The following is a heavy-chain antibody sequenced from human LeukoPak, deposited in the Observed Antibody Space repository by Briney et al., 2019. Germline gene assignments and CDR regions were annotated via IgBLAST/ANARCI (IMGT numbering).Heavy chain of an antibody. CDR2: IYYSGST. V-gene: IGHV4-39*07. D-gene: IGHD1-7*01. J-gene: IGHJ4*02. Sequence: PSETLSLTCTVSGGSISSSNYYWGWIRQPPGKGLEWIGSIYYSGSTNYNPSLKSRVTISVDTSKNQFSLKLSSVTAADTAVYYCARGTSDFDVIGYFDYWGQGTLVTVSS. CDR1: GGSISSSNYY. CDR3: ARGTSDFDVIGYFDY.